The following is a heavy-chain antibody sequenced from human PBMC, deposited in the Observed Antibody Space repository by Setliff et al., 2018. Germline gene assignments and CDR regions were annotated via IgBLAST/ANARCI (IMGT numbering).Heavy chain of an antibody. Sequence: GGSLRLSCEASRFIFKNHALTWVRQVPGKGLEWVSAVSGGGDYTYYADSVKGRFTISRDNSKNTVYLHIKSLRADDTAVYFCSKAALDLELDSWGQGTLVTVSS. V-gene: IGHV3-23*01. D-gene: IGHD1-1*01. CDR3: SKAALDLELDS. CDR1: RFIFKNHA. J-gene: IGHJ4*02. CDR2: VSGGGDYT.